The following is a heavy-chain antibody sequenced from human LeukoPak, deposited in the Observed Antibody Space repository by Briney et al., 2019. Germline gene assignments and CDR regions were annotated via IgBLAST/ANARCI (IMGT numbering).Heavy chain of an antibody. J-gene: IGHJ3*02. CDR2: IYSGGST. CDR3: AREQPMNDCSSTSCYYAFDI. V-gene: IGHV3-53*01. Sequence: HPEGSLRLSCAASGFTVSSNYMSWVRQAPGKGLEWVSVIYSGGSTYYADSVKGRFTISRDNSKNTLYLQMNSLRAEDTAVYYCAREQPMNDCSSTSCYYAFDIWGQGTMVTVSS. D-gene: IGHD2-2*01. CDR1: GFTVSSNY.